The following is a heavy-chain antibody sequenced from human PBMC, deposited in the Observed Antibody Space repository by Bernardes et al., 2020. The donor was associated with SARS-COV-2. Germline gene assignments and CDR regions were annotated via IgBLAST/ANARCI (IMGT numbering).Heavy chain of an antibody. CDR1: GGSISSYY. D-gene: IGHD3-3*01. V-gene: IGHV4-59*01. CDR2: IYYSGST. Sequence: SETLSLTCTVSGGSISSYYWSWIRQPPGKGLEWIGYIYYSGSTNYNPSLKSRVTISVDTSKNQFSLKLSSVTAADTAVYYCARGPADYDFWSGFPPGAVDIWGQGTMVTVSS. J-gene: IGHJ3*02. CDR3: ARGPADYDFWSGFPPGAVDI.